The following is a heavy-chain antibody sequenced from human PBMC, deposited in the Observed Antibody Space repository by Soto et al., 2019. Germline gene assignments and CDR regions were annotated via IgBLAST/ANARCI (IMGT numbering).Heavy chain of an antibody. CDR3: ARAREPEYSSAIFFDI. CDR2: IYPGDSDT. D-gene: IGHD5-18*01. V-gene: IGHV5-51*01. CDR1: GYIFARYW. Sequence: GESLKISCKASGYIFARYWIGWVRQMPGKGLEWMGIIYPGDSDTRYSPSFQGQVTISVDKSISTAYLQWSSLKASDTAMYYCARAREPEYSSAIFFDIWGQGALVTVSS. J-gene: IGHJ4*02.